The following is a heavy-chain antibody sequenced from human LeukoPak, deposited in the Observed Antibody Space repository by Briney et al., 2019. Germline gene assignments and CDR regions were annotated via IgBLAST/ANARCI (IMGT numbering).Heavy chain of an antibody. Sequence: PSETLSLTCTVHGRPISSGSYYSSSIRQPAGKGLEWIGRIYTSGSTNYSPSLKSRVTISVDTSKNQFSLKLSSVTAADTAVYYCARSWGIFGVVRYAFDIWGQGTMVTVSS. D-gene: IGHD3-3*01. CDR2: IYTSGST. CDR3: ARSWGIFGVVRYAFDI. V-gene: IGHV4-61*02. CDR1: GRPISSGSYY. J-gene: IGHJ3*02.